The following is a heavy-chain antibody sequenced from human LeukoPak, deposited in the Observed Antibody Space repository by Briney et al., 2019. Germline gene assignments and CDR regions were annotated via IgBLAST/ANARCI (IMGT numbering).Heavy chain of an antibody. CDR3: ARGVYDSPLGAFDI. Sequence: ASVKVSCKASGGTFSSYAISWVRQAPGQGLEWMGGIIPIFGTANYAQKFQGRVTITTDESTSTAYMELSRLRSEDTAVYYCARGVYDSPLGAFDIWGQGTMVTVSS. V-gene: IGHV1-69*05. CDR2: IIPIFGTA. CDR1: GGTFSSYA. D-gene: IGHD3-3*01. J-gene: IGHJ3*02.